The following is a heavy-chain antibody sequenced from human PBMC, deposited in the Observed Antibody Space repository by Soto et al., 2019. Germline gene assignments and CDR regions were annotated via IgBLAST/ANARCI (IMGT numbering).Heavy chain of an antibody. V-gene: IGHV3-33*01. J-gene: IGHJ6*02. CDR3: ASEYCCSGRCYSYCIEV. CDR1: GFTFSSYG. CDR2: VWYDGSKK. Sequence: QVQLVESGGGVVQPGRSLRLSCAASGFTFSSYGMHWFRQAPGKGLEWVAVVWYDGSKKYYADSVKGRFTISRDNSKNALYLQKIRLRAAATAVYYCASEYCCSGRCYSYCIEVWGQATTVTLSS. D-gene: IGHD2-15*01.